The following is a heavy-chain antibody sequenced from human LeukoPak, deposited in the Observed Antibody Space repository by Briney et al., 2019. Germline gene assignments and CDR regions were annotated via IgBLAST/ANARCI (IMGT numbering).Heavy chain of an antibody. J-gene: IGHJ5*02. CDR1: GGTFSSYA. Sequence: SVKVSCKASGGTFSSYAISWVRQAPGQGLEWMGRIIPIFGTANYAQKFQGRVTITADKSTSTAYMELSSLRSEDTAVYYCARLPNYGSGIDWFDPWGQGTLVTVSS. CDR3: ARLPNYGSGIDWFDP. D-gene: IGHD3-10*01. CDR2: IIPIFGTA. V-gene: IGHV1-69*06.